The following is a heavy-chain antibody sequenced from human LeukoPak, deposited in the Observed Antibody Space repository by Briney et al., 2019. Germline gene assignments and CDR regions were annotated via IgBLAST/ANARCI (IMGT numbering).Heavy chain of an antibody. CDR3: ARDHVYGGADY. D-gene: IGHD5/OR15-5a*01. V-gene: IGHV3-33*01. J-gene: IGHJ4*02. CDR2: IWYDGSNK. Sequence: GGSLRLSCAASGFTFSSYGMHWVRQAPGKGLEWVAVIWYDGSNKYYADSVKGRFTISRDNSKSSLFLQMNSLRTEDTALYYCARDHVYGGADYWGQGTLVTVSS. CDR1: GFTFSSYG.